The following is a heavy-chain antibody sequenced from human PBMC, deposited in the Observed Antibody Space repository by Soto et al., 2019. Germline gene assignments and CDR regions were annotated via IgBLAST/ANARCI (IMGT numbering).Heavy chain of an antibody. CDR1: GFTFSSYS. V-gene: IGHV3-21*01. CDR3: ARDPIFDY. Sequence: EVQLVESGGGLVKPGGSLRLSCAASGFTFSSYSMNWVRQAPGKGLEWVSSISSSSGYIYYADSVKGRFTIARDNAKNSLYLQINSLRAEDSPVYSCARDPIFDYWGQGTLVTVSS. CDR2: ISSSSGYI. J-gene: IGHJ4*02.